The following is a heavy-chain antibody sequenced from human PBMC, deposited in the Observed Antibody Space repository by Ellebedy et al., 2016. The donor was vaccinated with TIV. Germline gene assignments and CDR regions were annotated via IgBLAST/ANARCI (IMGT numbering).Heavy chain of an antibody. CDR3: ARADAFLGIAAAVYIFDY. V-gene: IGHV4-31*03. CDR1: GDSISDGGYY. Sequence: SETLSLTCSVSGDSISDGGYYWGWIRQPPGKALEWIDHIYYSGTTYYNPSLESRVDLSVDTSKNQFSLRMTSVTAADTAIYYCARADAFLGIAAAVYIFDYWGQGALVTVSS. CDR2: IYYSGTT. D-gene: IGHD6-13*01. J-gene: IGHJ4*02.